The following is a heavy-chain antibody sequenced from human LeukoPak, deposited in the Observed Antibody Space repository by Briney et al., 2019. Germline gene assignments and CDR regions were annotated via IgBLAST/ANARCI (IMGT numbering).Heavy chain of an antibody. J-gene: IGHJ4*02. CDR3: ARDGGFDY. V-gene: IGHV1-2*02. CDR2: INPDSGDT. CDR1: GYTFTSYG. D-gene: IGHD3-16*01. Sequence: ASVKVSCKASGYTFTSYGISWVRQAPGQGLEWMGWINPDSGDTNYAQKFQGRVTMTRDTSITTAYMDLSRLRSDDTAVYYCARDGGFDYWGQGTLVTVSS.